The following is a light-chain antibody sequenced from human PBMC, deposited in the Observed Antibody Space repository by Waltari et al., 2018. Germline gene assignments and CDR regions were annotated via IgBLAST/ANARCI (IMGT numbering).Light chain of an antibody. Sequence: EIVLTQSPGALSLSPGETATLSCRASPSIGRTIAWYQQKPGQAPRLLIYATSTRATGIPDRFSGSGSETDFSLTIYRLEPEDFAVYYCQHYVRLPVTFGQGTKVEIK. J-gene: IGKJ1*01. CDR3: QHYVRLPVT. V-gene: IGKV3-20*01. CDR2: ATS. CDR1: PSIGRT.